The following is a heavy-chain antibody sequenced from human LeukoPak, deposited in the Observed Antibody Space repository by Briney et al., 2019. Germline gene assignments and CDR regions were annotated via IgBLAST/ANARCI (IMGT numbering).Heavy chain of an antibody. CDR1: GFTFSSYA. V-gene: IGHV3-23*01. J-gene: IGHJ4*02. D-gene: IGHD6-13*01. CDR2: ISGSGGST. Sequence: GGSLRLSCAASGFTFSSYAMSWVRQAPGKGLEWVSGISGSGGSTYYADSVKGRFTISRDNAKNSLYLQMNSLRAEDTAVYYCARGGSSWYAAYWGQGTLVTVSS. CDR3: ARGGSSWYAAY.